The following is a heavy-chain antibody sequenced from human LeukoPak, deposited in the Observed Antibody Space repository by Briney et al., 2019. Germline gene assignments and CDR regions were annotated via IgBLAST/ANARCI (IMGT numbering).Heavy chain of an antibody. CDR3: AKGHISSSEDWFDP. V-gene: IGHV3-23*01. J-gene: IGHJ5*02. D-gene: IGHD6-6*01. CDR2: ISGSGGST. CDR1: GFPFSSQA. Sequence: GGSLRLSCAASGFPFSSQAMSWVRQAPGKGLEWVSAISGSGGSTYYADSVKGRFTISRDNSKNTLYLQMNSLRAEDTAVYYCAKGHISSSEDWFDPWGQGTLVTVSS.